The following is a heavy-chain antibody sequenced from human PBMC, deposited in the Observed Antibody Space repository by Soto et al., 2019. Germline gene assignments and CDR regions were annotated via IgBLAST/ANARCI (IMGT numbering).Heavy chain of an antibody. CDR1: GGSFSGYY. D-gene: IGHD3-16*01. CDR2: INHSGST. J-gene: IGHJ3*02. V-gene: IGHV4-34*01. CDR3: ARGRAGVVYDAFDI. Sequence: SETLSLTCAVYGGSFSGYYWSWIRQPPGKGLEWIGEINHSGSTNYNPSLKSRVTISVDTSKNQFSLKLSSVTAADTAVYYCARGRAGVVYDAFDIWGQGTMVTVSS.